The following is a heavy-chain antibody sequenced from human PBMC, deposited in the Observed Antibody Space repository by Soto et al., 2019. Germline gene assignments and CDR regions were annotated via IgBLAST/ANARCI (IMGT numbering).Heavy chain of an antibody. CDR1: RFTFSGFG. D-gene: IGHD2-15*01. J-gene: IGHJ5*01. CDR2: IAYDGDKK. V-gene: IGHV3-30*18. Sequence: GGSLRLACAASRFTFSGFGMDWVRQAPGKLLEWVASIAYDGDKKYYASSVKGRFIISRDNSRRTVDPDVDSLRTEDGDVYYCAKDLGGYALSLGGGFAAWGQGTKVTVSS. CDR3: AKDLGGYALSLGGGFAA.